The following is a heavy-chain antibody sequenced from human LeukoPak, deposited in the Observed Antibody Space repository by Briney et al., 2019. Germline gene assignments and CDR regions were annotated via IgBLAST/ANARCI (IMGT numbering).Heavy chain of an antibody. CDR2: ISAYNGNT. CDR1: GYTFTSYG. V-gene: IGHV1-18*01. Sequence: ASVKVSCKASGYTFTSYGISWVRQAPGQGLEWMGWISAYNGNTNYAQKLQGRVTMTTDTSTSTAYMELRSLRSDDTAVYYCARENGYGDYGGYLDYWGQGTLVTVSS. J-gene: IGHJ4*02. D-gene: IGHD4-17*01. CDR3: ARENGYGDYGGYLDY.